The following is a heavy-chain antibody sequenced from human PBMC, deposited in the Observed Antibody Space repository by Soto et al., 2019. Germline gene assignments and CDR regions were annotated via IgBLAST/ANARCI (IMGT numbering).Heavy chain of an antibody. CDR1: GFTFSSYG. D-gene: IGHD3-10*01. Sequence: QVQLVESGGGVVQPGRSLRLSCAASGFTFSSYGMHWVRQAPGKGLEWVAVIWDDGSNKYYADSVKGRFTISRDNSKNTLYLQMSSLRAEDTAVYYCASDSFYGSGSYSWTDWGQGTLVAVSS. V-gene: IGHV3-33*01. CDR2: IWDDGSNK. CDR3: ASDSFYGSGSYSWTD. J-gene: IGHJ4*02.